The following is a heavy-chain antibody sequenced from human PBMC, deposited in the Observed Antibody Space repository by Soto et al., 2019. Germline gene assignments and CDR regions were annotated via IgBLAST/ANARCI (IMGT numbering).Heavy chain of an antibody. V-gene: IGHV3-30-3*01. D-gene: IGHD3-3*01. CDR3: ARVRPPYYDFWSGYHY. CDR2: ISYDGSNK. CDR1: GFTFSSYA. Sequence: GGSLRLSCAASGFTFSSYAMHWVRQAPGKGLEWVAVISYDGSNKYYADSVKGRFTISRDNSKNTLYLQMNSLRAEDTAVYYCARVRPPYYDFWSGYHYWGQGTLVTVSS. J-gene: IGHJ4*02.